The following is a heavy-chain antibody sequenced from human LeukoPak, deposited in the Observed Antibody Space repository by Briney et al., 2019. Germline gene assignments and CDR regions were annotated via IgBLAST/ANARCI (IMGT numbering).Heavy chain of an antibody. D-gene: IGHD6-19*01. CDR3: ARNMYSSGWSPDYYDAFDI. J-gene: IGHJ3*02. V-gene: IGHV1-2*02. Sequence: GASVKVSCKASGYTFTGYYMHWVRQAPGQGLEWMGWINPNSGGTNYAQKFQGRVTMTRDTSISTAYMELSRLRSDDTAVYYCARNMYSSGWSPDYYDAFDIWGQGTMVTVSS. CDR2: INPNSGGT. CDR1: GYTFTGYY.